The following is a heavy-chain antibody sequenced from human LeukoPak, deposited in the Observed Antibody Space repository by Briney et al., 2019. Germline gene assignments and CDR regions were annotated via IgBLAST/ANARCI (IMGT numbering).Heavy chain of an antibody. CDR2: IIPIFGIA. V-gene: IGHV1-69*04. Sequence: SVKVSCKASGGTFSSYAISWVRQAPGQGLEWMGRIIPIFGIANYAQKFQGRVTITADKSTSTAYMELSSLRSEDTAVYYCARDRDPHRYWYFDLWGRGTLVTVSS. J-gene: IGHJ2*01. CDR3: ARDRDPHRYWYFDL. CDR1: GGTFSSYA.